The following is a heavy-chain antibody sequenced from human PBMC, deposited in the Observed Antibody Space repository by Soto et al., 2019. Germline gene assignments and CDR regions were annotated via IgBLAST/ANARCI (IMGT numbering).Heavy chain of an antibody. Sequence: SETLSLTCTVSGGSISNYYWSWIRQPPGKGLEWIGNIYYSGSNNYNPSLKGRVTISVDTSKNQFSLKLSSVTAADTALYYCARDRRIAARPDYYFGTDVWGQGAMVTV. D-gene: IGHD6-6*01. CDR1: GGSISNYY. CDR2: IYYSGSN. CDR3: ARDRRIAARPDYYFGTDV. J-gene: IGHJ6*02. V-gene: IGHV4-59*01.